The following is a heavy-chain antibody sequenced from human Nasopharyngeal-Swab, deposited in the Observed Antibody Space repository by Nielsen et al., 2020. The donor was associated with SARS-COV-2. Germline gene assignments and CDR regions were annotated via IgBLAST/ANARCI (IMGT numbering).Heavy chain of an antibody. J-gene: IGHJ6*02. D-gene: IGHD3-22*01. Sequence: GGSLRLSCSASGFTFSSYAMHWARQAPGKGLEYVSAISSNGGSTYYADSVKGRFTISRDNSKNTLYLQMSSLRAEDTAVYYCVKDHRHSSGYYYYGMDVWGQGTTVTVSS. CDR2: ISSNGGST. CDR3: VKDHRHSSGYYYYGMDV. V-gene: IGHV3-64D*06. CDR1: GFTFSSYA.